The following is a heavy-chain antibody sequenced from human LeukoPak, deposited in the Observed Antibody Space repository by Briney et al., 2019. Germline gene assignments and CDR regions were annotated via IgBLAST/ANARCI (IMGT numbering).Heavy chain of an antibody. V-gene: IGHV3-33*01. CDR3: ARDHKPYSSSWYVLGY. D-gene: IGHD6-13*01. Sequence: GRSLRLSCAASGFTFSSYGMHWVRQAPGEGLEWVAVIWYDGSNKYYADSVKGRFTISRDNSKNTLYLQMNSLRAEDTAVYYCARDHKPYSSSWYVLGYWGQGTLVTVSS. CDR2: IWYDGSNK. J-gene: IGHJ4*02. CDR1: GFTFSSYG.